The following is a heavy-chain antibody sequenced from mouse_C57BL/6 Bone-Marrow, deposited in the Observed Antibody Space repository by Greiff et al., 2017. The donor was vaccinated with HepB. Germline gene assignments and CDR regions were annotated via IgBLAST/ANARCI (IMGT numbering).Heavy chain of an antibody. Sequence: QVQLQQSGPGLVAPSQSLSITCTVSGFSLTSYAISWVRQPPGKGLEWLGVIWTGGGTNYNSALKSRLSISKDNSKSQVFLKMNSLQTDDTARYYCARLYYDYGEGNYFDYWGQGTTLTVSS. V-gene: IGHV2-9-1*01. D-gene: IGHD2-4*01. CDR3: ARLYYDYGEGNYFDY. J-gene: IGHJ2*01. CDR1: GFSLTSYA. CDR2: IWTGGGT.